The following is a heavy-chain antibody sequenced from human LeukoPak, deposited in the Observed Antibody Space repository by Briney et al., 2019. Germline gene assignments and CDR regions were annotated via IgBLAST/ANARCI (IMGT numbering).Heavy chain of an antibody. Sequence: GGSLRLSCAASGFTLSSYAMSWVRQTLGKRLRWGSAISGSGGSTYYADSVKGRFTISRDNSKNTLYLQMNSLRAEDTAVYYCAKGVKRWLQESYFDYWGQGTLVTVSS. D-gene: IGHD5-24*01. CDR2: ISGSGGST. J-gene: IGHJ4*02. CDR3: AKGVKRWLQESYFDY. CDR1: GFTLSSYA. V-gene: IGHV3-23*01.